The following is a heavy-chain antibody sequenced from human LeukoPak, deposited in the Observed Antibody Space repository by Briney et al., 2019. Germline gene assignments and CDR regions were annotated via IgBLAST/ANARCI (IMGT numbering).Heavy chain of an antibody. CDR3: ATSTYCSGGSCYSRTFQY. CDR1: GLTFSSYS. J-gene: IGHJ4*02. CDR2: ISSSSSYI. V-gene: IGHV3-21*01. D-gene: IGHD2-15*01. Sequence: PGGSLRLSCAASGLTFSSYSMNWVRQAPGKGLEWVSSISSSSSYIYYADSVKGRFTISRDNAKSSLYLQMNSLRAEDTAVYYCATSTYCSGGSCYSRTFQYWGQGTLVTVSS.